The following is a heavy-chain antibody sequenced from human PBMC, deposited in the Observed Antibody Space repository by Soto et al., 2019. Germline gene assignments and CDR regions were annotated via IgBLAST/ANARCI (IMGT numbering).Heavy chain of an antibody. J-gene: IGHJ4*02. V-gene: IGHV3-30-3*01. CDR1: GFTFSSYA. CDR3: AREIEDYGDYWYYFDY. CDR2: ISYDGSNK. D-gene: IGHD4-17*01. Sequence: QVQLVESGGGVVQPGRSLRLSCAASGFTFSSYAMHWVRQAPGKGLEWVAVISYDGSNKYYADSVKGRFTISRDNSKNTLYLQMNSLRAEDTAGYYCAREIEDYGDYWYYFDYWGQGTLVTVSS.